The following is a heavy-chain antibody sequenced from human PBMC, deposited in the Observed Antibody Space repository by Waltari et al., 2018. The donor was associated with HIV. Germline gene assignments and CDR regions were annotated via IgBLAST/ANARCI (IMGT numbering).Heavy chain of an antibody. J-gene: IGHJ4*02. CDR3: ARVTAYCGGDCYSPVDY. CDR2: ISTYNGNT. D-gene: IGHD2-21*02. CDR1: GYTFTSYG. V-gene: IGHV1-18*01. Sequence: QVQLVQSGAEVKKPGASVKVSCKASGYTFTSYGISWVRQAPGQGLEWMGWISTYNGNTNYAQKLQGRVTMTTDTSTSTAYMELRSLRSDDTAVYYCARVTAYCGGDCYSPVDYWGQGTLVTVSS.